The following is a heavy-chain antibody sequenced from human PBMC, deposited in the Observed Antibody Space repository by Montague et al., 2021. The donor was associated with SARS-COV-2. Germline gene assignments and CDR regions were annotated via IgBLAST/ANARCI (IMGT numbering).Heavy chain of an antibody. D-gene: IGHD6-19*01. J-gene: IGHJ3*02. V-gene: IGHV4-34*01. CDR1: GGSFSGYY. CDR2: INHSGST. Sequence: SETLSLTCAVSGGSFSGYYWSWIRQPPGKGLEWIGEINHSGSTNXNPSLKSRVTISVDTSKNQFSLKLSSVTAADTAVYYCARGGGWLVNAFDIWGQGTMVTVSS. CDR3: ARGGGWLVNAFDI.